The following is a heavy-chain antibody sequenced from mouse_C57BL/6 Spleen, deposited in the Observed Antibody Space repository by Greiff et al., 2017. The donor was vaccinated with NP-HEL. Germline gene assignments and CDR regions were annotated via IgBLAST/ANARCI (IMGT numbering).Heavy chain of an antibody. D-gene: IGHD4-1*01. CDR3: ARSLTGTTWFAY. CDR2: ISSGSSTI. J-gene: IGHJ3*01. CDR1: GFTFSDYG. Sequence: EVQVVESGGGLVKPGGSLKLSCAASGFTFSDYGMHWVRQAPEKGLEWVAYISSGSSTIYSADTVKGRFTISRDNAKNTLFLQMTSLRSEDTAMYYCARSLTGTTWFAYWGQGTLVTVSA. V-gene: IGHV5-17*01.